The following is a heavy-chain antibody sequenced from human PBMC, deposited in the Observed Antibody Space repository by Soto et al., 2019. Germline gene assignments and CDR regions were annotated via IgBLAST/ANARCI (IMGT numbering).Heavy chain of an antibody. V-gene: IGHV1-2*02. CDR2: INPNSGDT. Sequence: QAQLVQSGAELKKPGASVKVSCQASGYPFTGHYMHWVRQAPGQGLEWMGWINPNSGDTDYAQKCRDRVPLNRDKSITTGYMELSRLRSDDTAVYYCAVSHCGGDCYSLFWVFDFWGQGTLVTVSS. D-gene: IGHD2-21*02. CDR3: AVSHCGGDCYSLFWVFDF. J-gene: IGHJ4*02. CDR1: GYPFTGHY.